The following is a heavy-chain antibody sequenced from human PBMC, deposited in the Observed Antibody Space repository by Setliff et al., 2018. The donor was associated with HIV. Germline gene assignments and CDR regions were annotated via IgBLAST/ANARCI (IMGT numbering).Heavy chain of an antibody. J-gene: IGHJ4*02. Sequence: SETLSLTCAVSGYSISDGYYWGWIRQPPGKGPEWIGSIHHSGSAHFNPSLKSRVTISVDKSKNQFSLKLNSVTAADTAVYYCARAPNYYDSKAYFDYWGQGTLVTVSS. CDR1: GYSISDGYY. D-gene: IGHD3-22*01. V-gene: IGHV4-38-2*01. CDR3: ARAPNYYDSKAYFDY. CDR2: IHHSGSA.